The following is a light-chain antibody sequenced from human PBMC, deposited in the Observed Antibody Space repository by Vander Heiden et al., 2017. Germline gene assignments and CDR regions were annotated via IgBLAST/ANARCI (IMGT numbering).Light chain of an antibody. V-gene: IGKV1-13*02. CDR2: DAS. CDR1: QGISSA. CDR3: QQVNSYLFT. J-gene: IGKJ3*01. Sequence: AIQLTQSPSSLSASVGDRVTITCRASQGISSALAWYQQKPGKAPNLLIYDASSLESGVPSRFSGSGSGTDFTLTISSLQPEDFATYYCQQVNSYLFTFGHGTKVDIK.